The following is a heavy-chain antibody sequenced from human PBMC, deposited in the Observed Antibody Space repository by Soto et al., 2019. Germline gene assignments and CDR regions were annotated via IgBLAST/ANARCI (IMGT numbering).Heavy chain of an antibody. CDR3: ATLDRSSSYFGFDY. V-gene: IGHV5-51*01. CDR2: SYPGDSDT. D-gene: IGHD6-13*01. Sequence: PGESLKISCKASGYIFTNYWIAWVRQLPGKGLEWMGISYPGDSDTKYSPSFQGQVTISADKSISTAYLQWSSLKASVTAMYYCATLDRSSSYFGFDYWGQGTVVTVSS. J-gene: IGHJ4*02. CDR1: GYIFTNYW.